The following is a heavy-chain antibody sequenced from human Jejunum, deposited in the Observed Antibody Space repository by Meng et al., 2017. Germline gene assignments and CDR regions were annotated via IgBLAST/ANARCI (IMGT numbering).Heavy chain of an antibody. CDR3: ARRIRGGSYLG. J-gene: IGHJ4*02. V-gene: IGHV4-34*01. CDR1: GDSFTYYY. D-gene: IGHD1-26*01. Sequence: QLQLLQWGAGLLKPSETLSLTCTVYGDSFTYYYWNWIRQPPGKGLEWIGEIHHSGSTNYNPSLESRVTMSGDTSRKQFSLRLSSVTAADTAVYYCARRIRGGSYLGWGQGTLVTVSS. CDR2: IHHSGST.